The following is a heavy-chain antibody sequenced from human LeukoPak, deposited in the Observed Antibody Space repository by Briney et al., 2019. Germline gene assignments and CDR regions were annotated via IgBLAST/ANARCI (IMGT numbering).Heavy chain of an antibody. V-gene: IGHV3-23*01. Sequence: SGGSLRLSCAASGFTFNIYAMSWVRQAPGKGLEWVSAISGSGGSTYYADSVKGRFTISRDNSKNTLYLQMNSLRAEDTAVYYCAKGHYDSSGYYYYYWGQGTLVTVLS. CDR3: AKGHYDSSGYYYYY. CDR2: ISGSGGST. D-gene: IGHD3-22*01. J-gene: IGHJ4*02. CDR1: GFTFNIYA.